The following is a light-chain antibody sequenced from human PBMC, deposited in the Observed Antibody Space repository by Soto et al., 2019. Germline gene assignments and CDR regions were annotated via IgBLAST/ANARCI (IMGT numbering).Light chain of an antibody. J-gene: IGKJ1*01. CDR2: DAS. Sequence: DIQMTQSPSTLSASVGDRGTITCRASQSISSWLAWYQQKPRKAPKLLIYDASSLQSGVPSRFSGSGSGTEFTLTISSLQPDDFAPYYCQDYKSFSEAFGEGTKL. CDR3: QDYKSFSEA. V-gene: IGKV1-5*01. CDR1: QSISSW.